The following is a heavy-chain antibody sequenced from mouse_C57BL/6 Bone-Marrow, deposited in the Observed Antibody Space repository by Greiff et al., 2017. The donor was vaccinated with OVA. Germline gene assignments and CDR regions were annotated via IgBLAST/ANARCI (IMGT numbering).Heavy chain of an antibody. J-gene: IGHJ1*03. CDR2: IWWDDDK. V-gene: IGHV8-8*01. CDR3: ARPIYYYGSSYWYFDV. D-gene: IGHD1-1*01. CDR1: GFSLSTFGMG. Sequence: QVTLKVSGPGILQPSQTLSLTCSFSGFSLSTFGMGVGWIRQPSGKGLEWLAHIWWDDDKYYNPALKSRLTISKDTSKNQVFLKIANVDTADTATYYCARPIYYYGSSYWYFDVWGTGTTVTVSS.